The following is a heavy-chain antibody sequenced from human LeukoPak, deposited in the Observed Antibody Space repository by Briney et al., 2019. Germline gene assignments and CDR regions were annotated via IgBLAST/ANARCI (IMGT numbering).Heavy chain of an antibody. CDR1: GFTFSSYW. Sequence: PGGSLTLSCAASGFTFSSYWMKWARQARGKGLEWVASINHNGNLNYYVDSVKGRFTISRDNAKNSLYLQMSNLRAEDTAVYFCARGGGLDVWGQGATVTVSS. V-gene: IGHV3-7*03. CDR3: ARGGGLDV. CDR2: INHNGNLN. J-gene: IGHJ6*02. D-gene: IGHD3-16*01.